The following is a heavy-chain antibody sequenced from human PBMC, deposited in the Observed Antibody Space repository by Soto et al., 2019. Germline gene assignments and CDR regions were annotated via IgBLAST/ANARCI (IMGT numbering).Heavy chain of an antibody. CDR2: IKTSAGGGAT. CDR3: TTGSVESI. V-gene: IGHV3-15*07. Sequence: EVQLVESAGGLVKPGGSLRLSCVASGFSFNEAWLNWVRQAPGEGLEWVGRIKTSAGGGATDYAAPVQGRFTISRDDSKNALYLHVNSLRTEDTAIYYCTTGSVESIWGQGTTVTVSS. CDR1: GFSFNEAW. J-gene: IGHJ6*02. D-gene: IGHD2-15*01.